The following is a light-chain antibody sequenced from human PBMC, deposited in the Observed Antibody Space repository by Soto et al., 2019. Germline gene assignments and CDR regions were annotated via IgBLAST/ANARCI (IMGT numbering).Light chain of an antibody. Sequence: QMPQSPSSLSASVGDRVTIPCRARQGISYYLAWFQQKPGKVPKLLIYAASPLQSGVPSRFSGSGSGTDFTLTISSLQPEDVATYYCQKYNSALPSFGPGTKVDLK. CDR1: QGISYY. J-gene: IGKJ3*01. CDR2: AAS. CDR3: QKYNSALPS. V-gene: IGKV1-27*01.